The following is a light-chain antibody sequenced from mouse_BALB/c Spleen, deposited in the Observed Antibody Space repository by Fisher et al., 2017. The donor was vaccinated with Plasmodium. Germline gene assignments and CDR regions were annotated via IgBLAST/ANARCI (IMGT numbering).Light chain of an antibody. CDR1: QSISNY. Sequence: DIVMTQSTDTLSVTPGDSVSLSCRASQSISNYLHWYQRKPHESPRLLIKYASQSISGIPSRFSGSGSGTDFTLTINSVETEDFGMYFCQQSNSWPLTFGAGTKLELK. CDR2: YAS. J-gene: IGKJ5*01. CDR3: QQSNSWPLT. V-gene: IGKV5-45*01.